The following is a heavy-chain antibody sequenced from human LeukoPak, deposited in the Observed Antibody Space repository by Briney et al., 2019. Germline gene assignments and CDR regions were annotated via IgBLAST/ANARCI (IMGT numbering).Heavy chain of an antibody. CDR3: ARETYSSSPRLIYSCDI. V-gene: IGHV1-69*06. Sequence: GASVRLSCTASGGTFSSYAISWVRQAPGQGLEWMGVIIPIFGTANYAQQFQGRATFTANTSTSTTYMRVSSLRAEATAFYYGARETYSSSPRLIYSCDIWGQGKMVTVSS. J-gene: IGHJ3*02. CDR1: GGTFSSYA. D-gene: IGHD6-6*01. CDR2: IIPIFGTA.